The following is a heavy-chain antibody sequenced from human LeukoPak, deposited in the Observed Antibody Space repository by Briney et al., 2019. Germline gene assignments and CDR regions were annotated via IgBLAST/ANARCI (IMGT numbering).Heavy chain of an antibody. CDR3: ARGHFWSGFPYYYYYYMDV. J-gene: IGHJ6*03. Sequence: PGGSLRLSCAASGFTFSSYWMSWVRQAPGKGLEWVANIKQDGSEKYYVDSVKGRFTISRDNAKNSLYLQMNSLRAEDTAVYYCARGHFWSGFPYYYYYYMDVWGKGTTVTVSS. V-gene: IGHV3-7*01. D-gene: IGHD3-3*02. CDR1: GFTFSSYW. CDR2: IKQDGSEK.